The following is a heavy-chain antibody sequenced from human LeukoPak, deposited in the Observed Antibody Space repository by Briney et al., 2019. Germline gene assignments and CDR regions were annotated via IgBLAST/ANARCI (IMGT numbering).Heavy chain of an antibody. D-gene: IGHD5-18*01. Sequence: PSETLSLTCTVSGYSISSGYYWGWIRQPPGKGLEWIGSIYHSGSTYYNPSLKSRVTIPVDTSKNQFSLKLSSVTAADTAVYYCARGYSYAMTYDYWGQGTLVTVSS. J-gene: IGHJ4*02. CDR3: ARGYSYAMTYDY. V-gene: IGHV4-38-2*02. CDR2: IYHSGST. CDR1: GYSISSGYY.